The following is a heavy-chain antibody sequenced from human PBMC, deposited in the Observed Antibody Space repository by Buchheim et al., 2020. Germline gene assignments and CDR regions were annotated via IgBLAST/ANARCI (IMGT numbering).Heavy chain of an antibody. J-gene: IGHJ4*02. CDR1: GFTFSSYA. Sequence: EVQLLESGGGLVQPGGSLRLSCAASGFTFSSYAMSWVRQAPGKGLEWVSAISGSGGSTYYADSVKGRFTISRDNSKNTLYLQMNSLRAEDTAVYYCAKFFGGTIFGVVIDNPYFDYWGQGTL. CDR2: ISGSGGST. D-gene: IGHD3-3*01. V-gene: IGHV3-23*01. CDR3: AKFFGGTIFGVVIDNPYFDY.